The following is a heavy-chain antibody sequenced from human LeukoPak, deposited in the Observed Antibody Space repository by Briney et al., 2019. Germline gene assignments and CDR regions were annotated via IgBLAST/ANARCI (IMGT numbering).Heavy chain of an antibody. CDR3: AKSSRVVAAPHWFDP. D-gene: IGHD2-15*01. CDR2: IGGSGGST. Sequence: GGSLRLSCAASGFTFSSYAMSWVRQAPGKGLEWVSAIGGSGGSTYYADSVKGRFTISRDNSKNTLYLQMNSLRAEDTAVYYCAKSSRVVAAPHWFDPWGQGTLVTVSS. CDR1: GFTFSSYA. J-gene: IGHJ5*02. V-gene: IGHV3-23*01.